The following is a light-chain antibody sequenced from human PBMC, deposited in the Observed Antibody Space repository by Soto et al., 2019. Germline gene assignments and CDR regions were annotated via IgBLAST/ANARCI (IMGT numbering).Light chain of an antibody. J-gene: IGKJ5*01. CDR3: QQHSNWPPIT. Sequence: EIVLTQSPATLSLSPGARATLSCNASQSVSSYLAWYQQKPGQAPRLLIYDASDRATGIPGRFSGSGSGTDFTLTISSLEPEDFAVYYCQQHSNWPPITFGQGTRPEIK. V-gene: IGKV3-11*01. CDR2: DAS. CDR1: QSVSSY.